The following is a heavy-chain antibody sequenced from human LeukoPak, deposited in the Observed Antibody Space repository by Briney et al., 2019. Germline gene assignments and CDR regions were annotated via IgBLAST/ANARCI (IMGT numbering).Heavy chain of an antibody. CDR2: IIPIFGTA. D-gene: IGHD3-22*01. CDR3: ARDQKKYYDGSGYPSWAFDI. CDR1: GGTFSSYA. J-gene: IGHJ3*02. V-gene: IGHV1-69*01. Sequence: SVKVSCKASGGTFSSYAISWVRQAPGQGLEWMGGIIPIFGTANYAQKFQGRVTITADESTSTAYMELSSLRSEDTAVYYCARDQKKYYDGSGYPSWAFDIWSQGTMVTVSS.